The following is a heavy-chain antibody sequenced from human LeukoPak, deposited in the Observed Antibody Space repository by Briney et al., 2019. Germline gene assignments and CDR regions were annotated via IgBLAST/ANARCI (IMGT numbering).Heavy chain of an antibody. V-gene: IGHV3-23*01. D-gene: IGHD3-22*01. Sequence: GGSLRLSCAASGFTFSSYARSWVRQAPGKGLEWVSAISGSGGSTYYADSVKGRFTISRDNSKNTLYLQMNSLRAEDTAVYYCAKPLYYDSSGRSFFWYFDLWGRGTLVTVSS. CDR3: AKPLYYDSSGRSFFWYFDL. CDR2: ISGSGGST. J-gene: IGHJ2*01. CDR1: GFTFSSYA.